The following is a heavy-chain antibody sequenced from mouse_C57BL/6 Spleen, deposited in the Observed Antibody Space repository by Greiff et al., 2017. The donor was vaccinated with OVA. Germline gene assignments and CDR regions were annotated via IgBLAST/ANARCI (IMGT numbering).Heavy chain of an antibody. CDR3: ARSPYYYGSRGYAMDY. V-gene: IGHV1-9*01. Sequence: VQGVESGAELMKPGASVKLSCKATGYTFTGYWIEWVKQRPGHGLEWIGEILPGSGSTNYNEKFKGKATFTADTSSNTAYMQLSSLTTEDSAIYYCARSPYYYGSRGYAMDYWGQGTSVTVSS. CDR1: GYTFTGYW. CDR2: ILPGSGST. D-gene: IGHD1-1*01. J-gene: IGHJ4*01.